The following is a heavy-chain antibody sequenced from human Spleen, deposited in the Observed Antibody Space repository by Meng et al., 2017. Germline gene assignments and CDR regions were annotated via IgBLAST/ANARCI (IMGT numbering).Heavy chain of an antibody. J-gene: IGHJ6*02. CDR3: ARDYDILTGPPSYGMDV. CDR2: ISWNSGSI. CDR1: GFTFDDYA. D-gene: IGHD3-9*01. Sequence: SLKISCAASGFTFDDYAMHWVRQAPGKGLEWVSGISWNSGSIGYADSVKGRFTISRDNAKNSLYLQMNSLRAEDTAVYYCARDYDILTGPPSYGMDVWGQGTTVTVSS. V-gene: IGHV3-9*01.